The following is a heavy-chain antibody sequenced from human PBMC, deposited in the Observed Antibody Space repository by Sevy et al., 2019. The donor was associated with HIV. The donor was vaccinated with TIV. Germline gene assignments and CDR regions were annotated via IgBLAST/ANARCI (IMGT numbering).Heavy chain of an antibody. J-gene: IGHJ4*02. CDR1: GGSISSSSYY. CDR3: ARLDFWSGYPYFDY. V-gene: IGHV4-39*01. CDR2: IYYSGST. Sequence: SETLSLTCTVSGGSISSSSYYWGWIRQPPGKGLEWIGSIYYSGSTYYNPSLKSRVTISEDTYKNQFSLKLSSVTVADTDVYYCARLDFWSGYPYFDYWGQGTLVTVSS. D-gene: IGHD3-3*01.